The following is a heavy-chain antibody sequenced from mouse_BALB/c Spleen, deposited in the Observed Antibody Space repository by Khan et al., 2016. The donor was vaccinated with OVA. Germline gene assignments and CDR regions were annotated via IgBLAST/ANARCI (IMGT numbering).Heavy chain of an antibody. D-gene: IGHD2-3*01. CDR2: IGSDSNTI. J-gene: IGHJ2*01. CDR1: GFTFSGFG. V-gene: IGHV5-17*02. Sequence: EVELVESGGGLVQPGGSRKLSCAASGFTFSGFGMHWVRQAPEKGLEWVAFIGSDSNTIYYADTVKGRFTISRDNPREPLCLQLPMLRSGDTAMDFCARIGYYYLPRWGQSTTLTVSS. CDR3: ARIGYYYLPR.